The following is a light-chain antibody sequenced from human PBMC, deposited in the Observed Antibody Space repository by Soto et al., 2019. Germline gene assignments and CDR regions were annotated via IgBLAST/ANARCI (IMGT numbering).Light chain of an antibody. CDR1: HIVSNV. Sequence: DIQMTQSPSTLSASVGDRVTITCRASHIVSNVLAWFQQKPGRAPKLLIFDISNLASGVPSRFSGSGSGSATEFTLTISSLQPDDSATYYCQQYYSYPWTFGQGTKVDIK. V-gene: IGKV1-5*01. CDR2: DIS. J-gene: IGKJ1*01. CDR3: QQYYSYPWT.